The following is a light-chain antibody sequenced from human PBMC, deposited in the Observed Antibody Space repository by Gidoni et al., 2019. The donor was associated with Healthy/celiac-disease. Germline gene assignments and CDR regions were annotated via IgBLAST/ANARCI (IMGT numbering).Light chain of an antibody. CDR3: QQYSSSLWT. V-gene: IGKV3-20*01. J-gene: IGKJ1*01. CDR2: GAS. Sequence: EIALKQSPGTLSLSPGERATLSCRASQSVSSDYLAGYQQKPGQAPRLLIYGASSRATGIPDRFSGSGSGTDFTLTISRLEPEDFAVYYCQQYSSSLWTFXQXTKVEIK. CDR1: QSVSSDY.